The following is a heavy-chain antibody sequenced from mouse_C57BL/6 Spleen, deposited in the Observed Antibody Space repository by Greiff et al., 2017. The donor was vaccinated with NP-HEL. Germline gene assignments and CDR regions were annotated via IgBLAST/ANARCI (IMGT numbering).Heavy chain of an antibody. J-gene: IGHJ4*01. V-gene: IGHV1-7*01. CDR3: ARGRGLRGSSYNYAMDY. CDR2: INPSSGYT. Sequence: QVQLQQSGAELAKPGASVQLSCKASGYTFTSYWMHWVKQRPGQGLEWIGYINPSSGYTKYNQKFKAKATLTADKSASTAYMQLSSLTYEDSAVYYCARGRGLRGSSYNYAMDYWGQGTSVTVSS. CDR1: GYTFTSYW. D-gene: IGHD1-1*01.